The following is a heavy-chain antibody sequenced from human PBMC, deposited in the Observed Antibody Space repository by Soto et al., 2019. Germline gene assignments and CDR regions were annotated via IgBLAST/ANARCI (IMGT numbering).Heavy chain of an antibody. Sequence: SETLSLTCTVSGGSISSYYWSWIRQPPGKGLEWIGYIYYSGSTNHNPSLKSRVTISVDTSKNQFSLKLSSVTAADTAVYYCARHPGLGIDFDIWGQGTMVTVSS. V-gene: IGHV4-59*08. CDR2: IYYSGST. D-gene: IGHD3-16*01. CDR3: ARHPGLGIDFDI. J-gene: IGHJ3*02. CDR1: GGSISSYY.